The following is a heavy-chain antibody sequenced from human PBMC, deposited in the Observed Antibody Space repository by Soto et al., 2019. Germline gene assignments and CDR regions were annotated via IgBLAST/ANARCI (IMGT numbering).Heavy chain of an antibody. V-gene: IGHV3-48*02. CDR1: GFTFSSYS. J-gene: IGHJ4*02. Sequence: GGSLRLSCAASGFTFSSYSMNWVRQAPGKGLEWVSYISSSSSTIYYADSVKGRFTISRDNAKNSLYLQMNSLRDEDTAVYYCARSHDGYTVTSFLDYWGQGTLVTVSS. CDR2: ISSSSSTI. D-gene: IGHD4-17*01. CDR3: ARSHDGYTVTSFLDY.